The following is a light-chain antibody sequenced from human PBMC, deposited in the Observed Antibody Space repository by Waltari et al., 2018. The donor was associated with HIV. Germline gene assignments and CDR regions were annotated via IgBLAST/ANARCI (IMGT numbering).Light chain of an antibody. J-gene: IGKJ4*01. Sequence: DIQMTQSPSSVSASVGDRVTITCRASQDISSWVAWYQQKPGKAPNLLIYGASTLQTGVPSRFTVSGSVKEFTLTIASLQPEDFATYYCQQANTFPLTFGGGTTVEV. CDR1: QDISSW. V-gene: IGKV1-12*01. CDR2: GAS. CDR3: QQANTFPLT.